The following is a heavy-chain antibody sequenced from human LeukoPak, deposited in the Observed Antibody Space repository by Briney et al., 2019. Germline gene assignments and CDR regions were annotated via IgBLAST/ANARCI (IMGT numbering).Heavy chain of an antibody. V-gene: IGHV4-59*01. D-gene: IGHD5-18*01. CDR2: IYYSGST. Sequence: SETLSLTCTVSGGSLSSYYWSWIRQPPGKGLEWIGYIYYSGSTNYNPSLKSRVTISVDTSKNQFSLKLSSVTAADTAVYYCARDHSYGYFDYWGQGTLVTVSS. CDR3: ARDHSYGYFDY. CDR1: GGSLSSYY. J-gene: IGHJ4*02.